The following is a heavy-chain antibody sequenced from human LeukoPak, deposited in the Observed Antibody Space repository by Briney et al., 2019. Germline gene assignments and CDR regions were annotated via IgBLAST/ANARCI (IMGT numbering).Heavy chain of an antibody. CDR2: IRSSGSTI. CDR3: ARDLLPLSSGYSFVWDTESDKYGMDV. Sequence: GGSVTLFCAASGLTFSSYTMRCVRQAPGKGLEWVSYIRSSGSTIYYADSVKGRFTISRDNAKNSLYLQMNSLRAEDTAVYYCARDLLPLSSGYSFVWDTESDKYGMDVWAQGTRVTVSS. J-gene: IGHJ6*01. D-gene: IGHD3-22*01. CDR1: GLTFSSYT. V-gene: IGHV3-48*04.